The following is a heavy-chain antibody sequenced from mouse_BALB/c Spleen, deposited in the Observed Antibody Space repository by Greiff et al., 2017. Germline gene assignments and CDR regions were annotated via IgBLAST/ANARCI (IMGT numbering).Heavy chain of an antibody. D-gene: IGHD2-14*01. CDR2: IDPENGDT. Sequence: VQLQQSGAELVRSGASVKLSCTASGFNIKDYYMHWVKQRPEQGLEWIGWIDPENGDTEYAPKFLGKATMTADTSSNTAYLQLSSLTSEDTAVYYCNAGYSFAYWGQGTLVTVSA. V-gene: IGHV14-4*02. CDR3: NAGYSFAY. CDR1: GFNIKDYY. J-gene: IGHJ3*01.